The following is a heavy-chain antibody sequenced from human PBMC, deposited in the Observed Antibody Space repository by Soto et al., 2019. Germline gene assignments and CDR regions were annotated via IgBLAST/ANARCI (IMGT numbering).Heavy chain of an antibody. D-gene: IGHD2-2*01. V-gene: IGHV1-69*13. CDR2: IIPIFGTA. Sequence: ASVKVSCTASGGTFSSYAISWVRQAPGQGLEWMGGIIPIFGTANYAQKFQGRVTITADESTSTAYMELSSLRSEDTAVYYCARIVPAARFDPWGQGTLVTVSS. CDR1: GGTFSSYA. CDR3: ARIVPAARFDP. J-gene: IGHJ5*02.